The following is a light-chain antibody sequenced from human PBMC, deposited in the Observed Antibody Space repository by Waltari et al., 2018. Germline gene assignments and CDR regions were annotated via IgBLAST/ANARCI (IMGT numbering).Light chain of an antibody. CDR2: WAS. CDR1: QSVLYSSNNKNY. V-gene: IGKV4-1*01. Sequence: DIVMTQSPDSLAVSLGERATTNCKSSQSVLYSSNNKNYLAWYRQKPGQPPKLLIYWASTRESGVPDRFSGSGSGTDFTLTISSLQPEDVATYYCQKYNSAPPLTFGGGTKVEIK. CDR3: QKYNSAPPLT. J-gene: IGKJ4*01.